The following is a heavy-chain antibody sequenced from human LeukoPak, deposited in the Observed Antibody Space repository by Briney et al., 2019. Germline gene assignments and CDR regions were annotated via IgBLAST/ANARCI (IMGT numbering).Heavy chain of an antibody. CDR3: AGSPGGDCYYDY. CDR1: GFTFSDYY. D-gene: IGHD2-21*02. J-gene: IGHJ4*02. Sequence: GGSLRLSCAASGFTFSDYYMSWIRQARAKGLEWVSYISSSGSTIYYADSVKGRFTISRDKAKNSLYLTMKSLRAEDTAVYYCAGSPGGDCYYDYWGQGSLVTVSS. CDR2: ISSSGSTI. V-gene: IGHV3-11*01.